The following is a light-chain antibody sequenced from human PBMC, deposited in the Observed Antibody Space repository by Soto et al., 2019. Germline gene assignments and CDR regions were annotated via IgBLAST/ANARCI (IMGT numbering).Light chain of an antibody. CDR2: GAS. CDR3: QQYGSSGT. Sequence: NVLTQSPGTLSLSPGEGATLSCRASQSISSNYLAWYHQKPGQAPRLLIYGASTRATGIPARFSGSGSGTEFTLTISSLQSEDFAVYYCQQYGSSGTFGQGTKVDI. V-gene: IGKV3-20*01. CDR1: QSISSNY. J-gene: IGKJ1*01.